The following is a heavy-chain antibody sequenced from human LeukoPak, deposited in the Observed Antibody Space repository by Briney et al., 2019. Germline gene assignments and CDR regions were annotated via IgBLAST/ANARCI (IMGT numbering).Heavy chain of an antibody. CDR1: GFTFSSYG. CDR3: AKDPKRTIFGVVISYMDV. J-gene: IGHJ6*03. Sequence: GGSLRLSCAASGFTFSSYGMHWVRQAPGKGLEWVAFIRYDGSNKYYADSVKGRFTISRDNSKNTLYLQMNSLRAEDTAVYYCAKDPKRTIFGVVISYMDVWGKGTTVTVSS. D-gene: IGHD3-3*01. CDR2: IRYDGSNK. V-gene: IGHV3-30*02.